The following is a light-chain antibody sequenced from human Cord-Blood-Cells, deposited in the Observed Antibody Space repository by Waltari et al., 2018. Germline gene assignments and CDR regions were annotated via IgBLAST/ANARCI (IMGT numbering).Light chain of an antibody. J-gene: IGKJ2*01. Sequence: DIQLTQSLSSLSASVGDRVPITCRASQSISSYLNWYQQKPGKAPKLLIYAASSLQSGVPSRFSGSGSGTDFTLTISSLQPEDFATYYCQQSYSTPPYTFGQGTKLEIK. CDR2: AAS. V-gene: IGKV1-39*01. CDR3: QQSYSTPPYT. CDR1: QSISSY.